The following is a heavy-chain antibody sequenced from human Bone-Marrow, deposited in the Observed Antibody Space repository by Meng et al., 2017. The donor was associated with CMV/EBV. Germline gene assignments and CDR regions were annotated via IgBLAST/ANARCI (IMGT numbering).Heavy chain of an antibody. D-gene: IGHD1-26*01. J-gene: IGHJ4*01. CDR1: GFTFSSYE. V-gene: IGHV3-48*03. CDR3: ARDLIRGVVGARPRGPGAL. Sequence: LSLTCAASGFTFSSYEMNWVRQAPGKGLEWVSYIRSSGSTIYDADSVKGRFTISRDNAKNSLYLQMSSLRAEDTAVYYFARDLIRGVVGARPRGPGALWGHGTRVTVSS. CDR2: IRSSGSTI.